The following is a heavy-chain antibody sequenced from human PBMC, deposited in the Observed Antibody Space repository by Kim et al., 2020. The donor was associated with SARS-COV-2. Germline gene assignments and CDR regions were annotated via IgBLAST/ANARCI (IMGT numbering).Heavy chain of an antibody. CDR2: K. CDR3: ARVDSSTHGFDS. J-gene: IGHJ4*02. D-gene: IGHD2-2*01. Sequence: KYYADSVKGRFTSSRDNSKNTLYLQMNSLRAEDTAVYYCARVDSSTHGFDSWGQGTLVTVSS. V-gene: IGHV3-30*01.